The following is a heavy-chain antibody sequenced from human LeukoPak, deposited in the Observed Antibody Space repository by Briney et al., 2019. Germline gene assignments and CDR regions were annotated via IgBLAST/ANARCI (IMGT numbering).Heavy chain of an antibody. CDR1: GDSISCGDYY. J-gene: IGHJ4*02. D-gene: IGHD4-23*01. CDR3: ARVRWYYFDY. Sequence: SETVSLTCTISGDSISCGDYYWSWIRQPTGKGLEWIGYIYYSGSTYYNPSLKSRVTVSVDTSKNQFSLKLSSVTAADTAVYYCARVRWYYFDYWGQGTLVSVSS. CDR2: IYYSGST. V-gene: IGHV4-30-4*01.